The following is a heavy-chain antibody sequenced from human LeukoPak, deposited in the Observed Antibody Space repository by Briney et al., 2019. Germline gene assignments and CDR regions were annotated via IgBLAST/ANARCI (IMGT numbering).Heavy chain of an antibody. D-gene: IGHD4-11*01. CDR1: GFTFSSYW. V-gene: IGHV3-7*03. Sequence: GGSLRLSCAASGFTFSSYWMSWVRQAPGKGLEWVANIKQDGSEKYYVDSVKGRFTISRDNAKNSLYLQMNSLRAEDTAVYYCARRANSNYDNWFDPWGQGTLVTVSS. J-gene: IGHJ5*02. CDR3: ARRANSNYDNWFDP. CDR2: IKQDGSEK.